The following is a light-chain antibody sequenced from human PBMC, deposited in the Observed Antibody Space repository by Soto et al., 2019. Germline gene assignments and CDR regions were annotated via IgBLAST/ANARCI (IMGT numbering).Light chain of an antibody. J-gene: IGLJ2*01. Sequence: QPVLTQPPSASGTPGQRVVISCSGSTSNIGTNYVHWYQQLPGTAPKLLIYADYQRPSGVPDRFSGSKSGTSGSLAISGLRSEDEADYYCATWDASLSGHVVFGGGTKLTVL. CDR2: ADY. V-gene: IGLV1-47*01. CDR3: ATWDASLSGHVV. CDR1: TSNIGTNY.